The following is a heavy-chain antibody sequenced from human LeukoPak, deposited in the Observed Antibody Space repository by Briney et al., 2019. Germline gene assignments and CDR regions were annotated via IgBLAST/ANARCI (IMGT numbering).Heavy chain of an antibody. D-gene: IGHD2-2*01. Sequence: SVKVSCKASGGAFSSYAISWVRQAPGQGLEWMGGIIPIFGTANYAQKFQGRVTITADKSTSTAYMELSSLRSEDTAVYYCASHCSSTSCYSRGDYWGQGTLVTVPS. J-gene: IGHJ4*02. CDR3: ASHCSSTSCYSRGDY. CDR1: GGAFSSYA. V-gene: IGHV1-69*06. CDR2: IIPIFGTA.